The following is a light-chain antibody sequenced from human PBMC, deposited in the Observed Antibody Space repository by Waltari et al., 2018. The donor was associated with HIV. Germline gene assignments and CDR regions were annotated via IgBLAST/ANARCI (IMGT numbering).Light chain of an antibody. CDR3: QQISSASRT. CDR2: KAS. J-gene: IGKJ4*01. V-gene: IGKV1-5*03. CDR1: QSIGNW. Sequence: DIQMTQSPSTLSASVGDRVTITCRASQSIGNWLAWYQQKPGRAPKVLIYKASRLQSGVPSRFSGRESETEFNLTISSLQPDDFATYYCQQISSASRTCGGGTKVEIK.